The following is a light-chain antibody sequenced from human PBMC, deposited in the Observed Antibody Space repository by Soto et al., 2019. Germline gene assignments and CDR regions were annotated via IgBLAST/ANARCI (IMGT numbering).Light chain of an antibody. J-gene: IGLJ2*01. V-gene: IGLV2-11*01. CDR2: DVS. CDR3: CSYAGSHTFHV. Sequence: QSVLTQPRSVSGSPGQSVTISCTGTSSDIGGYDYVSWYQQLPGKAPRLIIYDVSKRPSGVPDRFSGSKSANTASLTISGLQAEDEADYHCCSYAGSHTFHVFGGGTKLTVL. CDR1: SSDIGGYDY.